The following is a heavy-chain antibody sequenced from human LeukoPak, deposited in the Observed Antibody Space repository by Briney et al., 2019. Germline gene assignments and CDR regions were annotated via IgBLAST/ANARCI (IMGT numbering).Heavy chain of an antibody. CDR1: GGSFSGYY. D-gene: IGHD2-21*01. J-gene: IGHJ6*02. CDR3: ARSHWGLGYYYGMDV. V-gene: IGHV4-34*01. CDR2: INHSGST. Sequence: NPSETLSLTCAVYGGSFSGYYWSWIRQPPGKGLEWIGEINHSGSTNYNPSLKSRVTISVDTSKNQFSLKLSSVTAADTAVYYCARSHWGLGYYYGMDVWGQGTTVTVSS.